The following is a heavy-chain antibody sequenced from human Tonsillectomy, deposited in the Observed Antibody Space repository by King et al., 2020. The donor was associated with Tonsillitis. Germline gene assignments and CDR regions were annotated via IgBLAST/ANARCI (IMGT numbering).Heavy chain of an antibody. CDR1: GFNFSDYY. D-gene: IGHD2-2*01. CDR3: ARRTMDYYYYGMDV. Sequence: VQLVESGGGLVKPGGSLRFSCAASGFNFSDYYMSWIRQAPGKGLEWVASISTRGSTIYYADSVKGRFTISRDNAKSSLYLQMNSLRAEDTAVYYCARRTMDYYYYGMDVWGQGTTVTVSS. V-gene: IGHV3-11*01. CDR2: ISTRGSTI. J-gene: IGHJ6*02.